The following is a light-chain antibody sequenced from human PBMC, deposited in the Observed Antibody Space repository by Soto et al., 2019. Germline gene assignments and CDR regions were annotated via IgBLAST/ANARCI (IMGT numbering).Light chain of an antibody. V-gene: IGLV2-8*01. CDR3: SSYAGSNKRV. CDR2: DVS. J-gene: IGLJ2*01. Sequence: QSALTQPPSASGSPGQSVTISCTGTSSDVGGYNYVSWYQQHPGKAPKLIIYDVSKRPSGVPDRCSGSKSGNTASLTVSGLQSEDEADYYCSSYAGSNKRVFGGGTKLTVL. CDR1: SSDVGGYNY.